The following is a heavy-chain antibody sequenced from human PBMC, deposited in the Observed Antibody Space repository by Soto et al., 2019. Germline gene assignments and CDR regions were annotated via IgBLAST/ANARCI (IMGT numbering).Heavy chain of an antibody. Sequence: QVQLVQSGAEVKKPGASVKVSCKASGYTFTSYGLSWVRQAPGQGLEWMGWISAYNGNTNYAQQLQGRVTMTTDTSTSRAYMELRSLRSDDTAVYYCASVTVAAAPLRGSCDIWGQGTMVTVAS. CDR3: ASVTVAAAPLRGSCDI. J-gene: IGHJ3*02. CDR1: GYTFTSYG. CDR2: ISAYNGNT. V-gene: IGHV1-18*04. D-gene: IGHD6-13*01.